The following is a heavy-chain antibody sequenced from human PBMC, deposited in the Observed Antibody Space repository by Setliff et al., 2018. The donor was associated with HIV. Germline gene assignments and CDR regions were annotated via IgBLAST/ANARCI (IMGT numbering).Heavy chain of an antibody. J-gene: IGHJ6*02. D-gene: IGHD6-13*01. Sequence: LRLSCAASGFTFSDYYMSWIRQAPGKGLEWVSYISSSSSYTNYADSVKGRFTISRDNAKNSLYLQMNSLRAEDTAVYYCARVPYSSSWYDYYYYGMDVWGQGTTVTVSS. CDR3: ARVPYSSSWYDYYYYGMDV. V-gene: IGHV3-11*05. CDR1: GFTFSDYY. CDR2: ISSSSSYT.